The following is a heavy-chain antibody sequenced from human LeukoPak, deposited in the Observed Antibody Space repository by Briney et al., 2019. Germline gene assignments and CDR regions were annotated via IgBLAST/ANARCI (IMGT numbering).Heavy chain of an antibody. Sequence: GGSLRLSCAASGFTFSSYSMNWVRQAPGKGLEWVSYISSSSSTIYYADSVKGRFTISRDNAKNSLYLQMNSLRAEDTAVYYCARGAHCGGDCYSFDYWGQGTLVTVSS. J-gene: IGHJ4*02. CDR2: ISSSSSTI. V-gene: IGHV3-48*04. CDR1: GFTFSSYS. CDR3: ARGAHCGGDCYSFDY. D-gene: IGHD2-21*02.